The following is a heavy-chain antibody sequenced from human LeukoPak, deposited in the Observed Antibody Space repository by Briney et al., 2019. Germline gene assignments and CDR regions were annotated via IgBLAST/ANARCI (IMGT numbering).Heavy chain of an antibody. CDR2: INHSGST. Sequence: PSETLSLTCAVYGGSFSGYYWSWIRQPPGKGLEWIGEINHSGSTNYNPSLKSRVTISVDTSKNQFSLKLSSVTAADTAVYYCARQGQQLVQIYYYYYYMDVWGKGTTVTISS. CDR3: ARQGQQLVQIYYYYYYMDV. CDR1: GGSFSGYY. J-gene: IGHJ6*03. V-gene: IGHV4-34*01. D-gene: IGHD6-13*01.